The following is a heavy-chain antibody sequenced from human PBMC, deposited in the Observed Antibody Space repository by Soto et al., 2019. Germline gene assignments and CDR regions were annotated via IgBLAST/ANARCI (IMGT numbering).Heavy chain of an antibody. V-gene: IGHV3-11*05. CDR2: ISSSGSYT. CDR3: ARGSKDSYPGSRIFDF. Sequence: GGSLRLSCAASGFIFSDYYMGWIRQAPGRGLEWVSYISSSGSYTKYADSVKGRFTISRDSANNSLYLQMNSQRAEDTALYYCARGSKDSYPGSRIFDFWGRGTLVTVSS. CDR1: GFIFSDYY. J-gene: IGHJ4*02. D-gene: IGHD3-10*01.